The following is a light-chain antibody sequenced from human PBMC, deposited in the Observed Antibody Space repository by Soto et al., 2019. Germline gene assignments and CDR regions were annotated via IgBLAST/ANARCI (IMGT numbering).Light chain of an antibody. Sequence: EIMLKQSPATLSAYKGDRATLSCRASQSVTSNLAWYQQKPGQAPRLLIYGASTRATGISARFSGSGSGTEFTLTISSLQSEDFAVYYCQQYNNWPPWTFGQGTKVDNK. CDR3: QQYNNWPPWT. CDR1: QSVTSN. J-gene: IGKJ1*01. V-gene: IGKV3-15*01. CDR2: GAS.